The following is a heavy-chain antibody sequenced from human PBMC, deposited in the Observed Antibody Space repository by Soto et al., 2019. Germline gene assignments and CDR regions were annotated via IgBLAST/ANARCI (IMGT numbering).Heavy chain of an antibody. CDR2: ISAYNGNT. J-gene: IGHJ6*02. D-gene: IGHD1-1*01. CDR3: ARDADWNVRLYYYGMDV. V-gene: IGHV1-18*01. Sequence: QVQLVQSGAEVKKPGASVKVSCKASGYTFTSYGISWVRQAPGQGLEWMGWISAYNGNTNYAQKPQGRVTMTTDTSTSTAYMELRSLRSDDTAVYYCARDADWNVRLYYYGMDVWGQGTTVTVSS. CDR1: GYTFTSYG.